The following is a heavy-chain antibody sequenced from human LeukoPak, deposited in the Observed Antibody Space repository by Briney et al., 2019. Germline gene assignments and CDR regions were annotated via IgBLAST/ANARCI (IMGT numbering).Heavy chain of an antibody. CDR1: GGSISSSSYY. CDR3: ARRSNNYDILTGRNLDYGMDV. V-gene: IGHV4-39*01. D-gene: IGHD3-9*01. Sequence: SETLSLTCTVSGGSISSSSYYWGWIRQPPGKGLEWIGCIYYSGSTYYNPSLKSRVTISVDTSKNQFSLKLSSVTAADTAVYYCARRSNNYDILTGRNLDYGMDVWGQGTTVTVSS. CDR2: IYYSGST. J-gene: IGHJ6*02.